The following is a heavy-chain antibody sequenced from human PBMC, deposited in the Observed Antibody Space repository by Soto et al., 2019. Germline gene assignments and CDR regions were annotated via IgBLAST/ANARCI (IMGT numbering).Heavy chain of an antibody. D-gene: IGHD3-9*01. V-gene: IGHV3-30*18. J-gene: IGHJ2*01. Sequence: QVQLVESGGGVVQPGRSLRLSCAASGFTFSSYGMHWVRQAPGKGLEWVAVISYDGSNKYYADSVKGRFTISRDNSKNTLYLQMNSLRAEDTAVYYCAKGLADWYFDLWGRGTLVTVSS. CDR2: ISYDGSNK. CDR3: AKGLADWYFDL. CDR1: GFTFSSYG.